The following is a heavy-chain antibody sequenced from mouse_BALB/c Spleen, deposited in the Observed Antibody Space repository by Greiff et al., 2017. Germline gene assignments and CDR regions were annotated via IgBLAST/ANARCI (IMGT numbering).Heavy chain of an antibody. CDR2: ILPGSGST. Sequence: QVQLQQSGAELMKPGASVKISCKATGYTFSSYWIEWVKQRPGHGLEWIGEILPGSGSTNYNEKFKGKATFTADTSSNTAYMQLSSLTSEDSAVYYCARGYYGRGVYFDYWGQGTTLTVSS. CDR1: GYTFSSYW. J-gene: IGHJ2*01. CDR3: ARGYYGRGVYFDY. D-gene: IGHD1-1*01. V-gene: IGHV1-9*01.